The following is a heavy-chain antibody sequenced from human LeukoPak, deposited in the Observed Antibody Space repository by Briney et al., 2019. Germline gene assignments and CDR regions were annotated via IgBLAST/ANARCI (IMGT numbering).Heavy chain of an antibody. CDR1: RFTFSTYW. D-gene: IGHD3-9*01. V-gene: IGHV3-74*01. J-gene: IGHJ4*02. Sequence: GGSLRLSCAASRFTFSTYWMHWVRQAPGKGLVWVSRINSDGSSTGYADSVKGRFTISRDNAKNTLYLQMNSLRAEDTARYYFGGGRCWLGFDYRGQGTLVTVSS. CDR2: INSDGSST. CDR3: GGGRCWLGFDY.